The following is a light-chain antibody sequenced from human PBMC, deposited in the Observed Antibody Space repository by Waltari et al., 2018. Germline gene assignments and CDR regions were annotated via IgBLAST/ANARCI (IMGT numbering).Light chain of an antibody. CDR1: QSIDMY. J-gene: IGKJ4*01. CDR3: QQRRNWPLT. Sequence: VLTQSRPTLSLSHAPSATRPCRARQSIDMYLAWYQQRPGQAPRLLIYDTSNRATDIPARFSGSGSETDFSLTISSLEPEDFAVYYCQQRRNWPLTFGGGTKVEIK. CDR2: DTS. V-gene: IGKV3-11*01.